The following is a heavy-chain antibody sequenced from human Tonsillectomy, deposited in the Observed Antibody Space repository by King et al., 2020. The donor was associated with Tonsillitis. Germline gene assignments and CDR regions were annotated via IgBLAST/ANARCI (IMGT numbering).Heavy chain of an antibody. V-gene: IGHV4-61*02. CDR2: VYSSGST. CDR3: AGEVTYYYGSGSYVDP. D-gene: IGHD3-10*01. CDR1: GGSINTGSYY. J-gene: IGHJ5*01. Sequence: QLQESGPGLVKPSQTLSLTCTVSGGSINTGSYYWSWIRQPAGKGLDWIGRVYSSGSTTYNPSLKSRVTMSVDTSKNQFSLRLGSVTAADTAFYYCAGEVTYYYGSGSYVDPWGQGTLVTVSS.